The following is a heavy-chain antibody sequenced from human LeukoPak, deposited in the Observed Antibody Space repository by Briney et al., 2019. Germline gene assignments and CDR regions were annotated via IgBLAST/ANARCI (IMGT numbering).Heavy chain of an antibody. CDR3: ARSTTRFHYDSSGPFDP. D-gene: IGHD3-22*01. CDR1: GGSFSGYY. CDR2: INHSGST. V-gene: IGHV4-34*01. Sequence: PSETLSLTCAVYGGSFSGYYWSWIRQPPGKGLEWIGKINHSGSTNYNPSLKSRVTISVDTSKNQFSLRVTSVTAADTAVYYCARSTTRFHYDSSGPFDPWGQGTLVTVSS. J-gene: IGHJ5*02.